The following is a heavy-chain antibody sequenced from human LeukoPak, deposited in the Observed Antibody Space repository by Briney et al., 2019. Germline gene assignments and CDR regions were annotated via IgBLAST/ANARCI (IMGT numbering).Heavy chain of an antibody. D-gene: IGHD6-13*01. CDR3: ARGGRAAAPYYYYYYGMDV. Sequence: GGSLRLSCAASGFTFSSYGMHWVRQAPGKGLEWVAVISYDGSNKYYADSVKGRFTISRDNSKNTLYLQMNSLRAEDTAVYYCARGGRAAAPYYYYYYGMDVWGQGTTVTVSS. J-gene: IGHJ6*02. V-gene: IGHV3-30*03. CDR1: GFTFSSYG. CDR2: ISYDGSNK.